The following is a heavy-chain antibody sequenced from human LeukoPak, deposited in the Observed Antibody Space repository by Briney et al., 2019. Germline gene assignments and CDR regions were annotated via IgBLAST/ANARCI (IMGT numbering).Heavy chain of an antibody. CDR3: ARDGSRSAAGAFDI. Sequence: SETLSLTCTVSGGSISSYYWSWIRQPAGKGLEWIGRIYTSGSTNYNPSLKSRVTMSVDTSENQFSLKLSSVTAADTAVYYCARDGSRSAAGAFDIWGQGTMVTVSS. CDR2: IYTSGST. CDR1: GGSISSYY. J-gene: IGHJ3*02. D-gene: IGHD3-10*01. V-gene: IGHV4-4*07.